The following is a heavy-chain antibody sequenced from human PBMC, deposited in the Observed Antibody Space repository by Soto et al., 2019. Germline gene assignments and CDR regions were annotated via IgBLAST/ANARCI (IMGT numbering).Heavy chain of an antibody. J-gene: IGHJ4*02. CDR1: GYTFTSYG. Sequence: QVQLVQSGAEVKKPGASVKVSCKASGYTFTSYGINWVRQAPGQGLEGMGWISTYKGNTNYAEKLQGRVTMTTDTSTTTAYMELRSLRSDDTAVYYCARGTGTTSEGSLFDSWGQGTLVTISS. CDR3: ARGTGTTSEGSLFDS. D-gene: IGHD1-1*01. V-gene: IGHV1-18*01. CDR2: ISTYKGNT.